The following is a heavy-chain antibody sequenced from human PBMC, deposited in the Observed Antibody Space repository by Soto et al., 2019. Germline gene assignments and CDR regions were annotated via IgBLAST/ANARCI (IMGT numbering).Heavy chain of an antibody. CDR3: PRNVLRGYCSSSSCPFDP. CDR2: ISTGGGST. Sequence: PGGSLRLSCAASGFTFSGSAMSWVRQAPGKGLEWVSGISTGGGSTDYADSVKGRFTISRDNSKKMLYLQMSSLRAEDTAVYYCPRNVLRGYCSSSSCPFDPWGQGTLVPVSS. D-gene: IGHD2-2*01. V-gene: IGHV3-23*01. J-gene: IGHJ5*02. CDR1: GFTFSGSA.